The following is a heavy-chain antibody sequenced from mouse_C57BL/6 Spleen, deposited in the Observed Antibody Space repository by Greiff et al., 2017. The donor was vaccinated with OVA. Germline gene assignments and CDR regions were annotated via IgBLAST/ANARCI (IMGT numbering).Heavy chain of an antibody. J-gene: IGHJ3*01. Sequence: QVQLKQSGAELVRPGTSVKVSCKASGYAFTNYLIEWVKQRPGQGLEWIGVINPGSGGTNYNEKFKGKATLTADKSSSTAYMQLSSLTSEDSAVYFCARPYYDYDEGFAYWGQGTLVTVSA. V-gene: IGHV1-54*01. D-gene: IGHD2-4*01. CDR3: ARPYYDYDEGFAY. CDR1: GYAFTNYL. CDR2: INPGSGGT.